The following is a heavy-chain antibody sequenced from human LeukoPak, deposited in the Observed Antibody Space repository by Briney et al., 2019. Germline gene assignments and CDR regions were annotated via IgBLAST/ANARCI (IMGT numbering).Heavy chain of an antibody. D-gene: IGHD3-10*01. CDR1: GFTFSNYA. CDR3: TTVRDRVSGSYDY. CDR2: IKSEADGETT. J-gene: IGHJ4*02. V-gene: IGHV3-15*01. Sequence: PGGSLRLSCAASGFTFSNYAMYWVRQAPGKGLEWVGRIKSEADGETTDYAAPVKGRFTISRDDSKNTLYLQMNSLKTEDTAMYYCTTVRDRVSGSYDYWGQGTLVTVSS.